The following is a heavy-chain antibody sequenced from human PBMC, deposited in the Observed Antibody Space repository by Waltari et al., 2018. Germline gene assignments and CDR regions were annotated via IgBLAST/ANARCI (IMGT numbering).Heavy chain of an antibody. CDR1: AFIVRTNY. V-gene: IGHV3-53*02. D-gene: IGHD3-16*01. Sequence: EVQLVETGGALIHPGGSLRLSCAASAFIVRTNYMAWVRQAPGKGLEWVSVIYAGGGSDSADSVRGRFTISRDNSKNTLYLEMNALRPDDTAVYYCATLGAYLGAFEVWGRGTMVTVSS. CDR3: ATLGAYLGAFEV. J-gene: IGHJ3*01. CDR2: IYAGGGS.